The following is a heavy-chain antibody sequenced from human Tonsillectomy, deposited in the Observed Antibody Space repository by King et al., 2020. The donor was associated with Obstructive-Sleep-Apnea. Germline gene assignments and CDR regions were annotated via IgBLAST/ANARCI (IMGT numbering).Heavy chain of an antibody. CDR1: GFTFSSYD. D-gene: IGHD2-2*01. Sequence: HVQLVESGGGVVQPGGSLRLSCAASGFTFSSYDMHWVRKAPGKGLEWVAFIRYDGSSKYYVESVKGRFTISRDNSKNTLYLQVNSLRAEDTAVYYCAKICGTTCYDFDYWGQGTLVTVSS. CDR2: IRYDGSSK. CDR3: AKICGTTCYDFDY. J-gene: IGHJ4*02. V-gene: IGHV3-30*02.